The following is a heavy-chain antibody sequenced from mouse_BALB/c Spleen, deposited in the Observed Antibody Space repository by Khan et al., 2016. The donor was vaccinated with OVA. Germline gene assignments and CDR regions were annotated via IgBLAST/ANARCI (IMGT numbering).Heavy chain of an antibody. D-gene: IGHD2-10*01. J-gene: IGHJ4*01. CDR3: ARAYCGNYREAMDY. V-gene: IGHV2-6-7*01. Sequence: QVQLKESGPGLVAPSQSLSITCTVSGFSLTGYGVNWVRQPPGKGLEWLGMIWGDGSTDYNSALKSRLSISKDNSKSQVFLKMNRLQTDDTARYYCARAYCGNYREAMDYWGQGTSGTVSS. CDR1: GFSLTGYG. CDR2: IWGDGST.